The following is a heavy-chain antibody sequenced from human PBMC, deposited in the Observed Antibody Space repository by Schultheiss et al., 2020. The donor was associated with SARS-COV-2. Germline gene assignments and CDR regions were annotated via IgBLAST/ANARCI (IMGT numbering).Heavy chain of an antibody. CDR3: ARGPQPAHFDY. D-gene: IGHD5-18*01. V-gene: IGHV1-18*01. CDR1: DYSFTSYG. Sequence: ASVKVSCKASDYSFTSYGISWVRQAPGQGFEWIGWINPYNGNTNYAQKPQGRVTMTTDTSTSTAYMELRSLRSDDTAVYYCARGPQPAHFDYWGQGTLVTVSS. CDR2: INPYNGNT. J-gene: IGHJ4*02.